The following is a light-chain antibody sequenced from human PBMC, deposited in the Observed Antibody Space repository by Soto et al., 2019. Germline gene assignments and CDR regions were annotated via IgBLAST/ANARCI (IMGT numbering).Light chain of an antibody. Sequence: QSVLTQPPSVSGAPGQRVTISCTGSSSNIGAGYDVHWYQQLPATAPKLLIYGNSNRPSEVPDRFSGSKSGTSASLAITGLQAEDEADYYYQSYHSSLINSLVFGGGTNLTVL. CDR3: QSYHSSLINSLV. CDR1: SSNIGAGYD. CDR2: GNS. V-gene: IGLV1-40*01. J-gene: IGLJ2*01.